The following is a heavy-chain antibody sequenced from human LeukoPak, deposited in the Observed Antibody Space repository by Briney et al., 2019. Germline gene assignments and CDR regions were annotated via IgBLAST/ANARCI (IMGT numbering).Heavy chain of an antibody. Sequence: SETLSLTCAVYGGSFSGYYWSWIRQPPGKGLEWIGEINHSGSTNYNPPLKSRVTISVDTSKNQFSLKLSSVTAADTAVYYCASRYSYGYIRDYWGQGTLVTVSS. CDR3: ASRYSYGYIRDY. D-gene: IGHD5-18*01. CDR2: INHSGST. CDR1: GGSFSGYY. J-gene: IGHJ4*02. V-gene: IGHV4-34*01.